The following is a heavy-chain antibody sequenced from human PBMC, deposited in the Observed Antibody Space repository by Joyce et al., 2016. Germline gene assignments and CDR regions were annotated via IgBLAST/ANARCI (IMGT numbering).Heavy chain of an antibody. CDR1: GFTFSSYS. CDR2: ISRSSDYI. J-gene: IGHJ6*02. Sequence: VHLVESGGGLVKPGGSLRLSCAASGFTFSSYSMNWVRQAPGKGLEWVSSISRSSDYIYYADSVKGRFTISSDNAKNSLYLQMNSLSAEDTAVYFCARDSVHVVVVTPHDYMDVWGQGTTVTVSS. CDR3: ARDSVHVVVVTPHDYMDV. D-gene: IGHD2-21*02. V-gene: IGHV3-21*01.